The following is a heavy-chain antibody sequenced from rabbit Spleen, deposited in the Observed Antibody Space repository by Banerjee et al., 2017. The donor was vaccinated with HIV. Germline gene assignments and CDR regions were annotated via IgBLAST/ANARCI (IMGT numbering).Heavy chain of an antibody. J-gene: IGHJ6*01. D-gene: IGHD1-1*01. CDR3: ARGVVTSGWNNDL. V-gene: IGHV1S39*01. CDR1: GFTLSSYY. Sequence: QEHLKESGGGLVQPGGSLKLSCTASGFTLSSYYMSWVRQAPGKGLEWIGYFDPVFGSTYYASWVKGRFTISKTSSTVTLQMTSLTAADTATYFCARGVVTSGWNNDLWGQGTLVTVS. CDR2: FDPVFGST.